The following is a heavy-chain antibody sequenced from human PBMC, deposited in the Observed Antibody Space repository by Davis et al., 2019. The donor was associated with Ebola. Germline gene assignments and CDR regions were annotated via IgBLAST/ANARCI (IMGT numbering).Heavy chain of an antibody. J-gene: IGHJ6*02. Sequence: GGSLRLSCAASGFTFSSYGMPWVRQAPGKGLEWVAVISYDGSNKYYADSVKGRFTISRDNSKNTLYLQMNSLRSDDTAVYYCAGGTMVRGVYYYGMDVWGQGTTVTVSS. CDR3: AGGTMVRGVYYYGMDV. CDR1: GFTFSSYG. V-gene: IGHV3-30*03. D-gene: IGHD3-10*01. CDR2: ISYDGSNK.